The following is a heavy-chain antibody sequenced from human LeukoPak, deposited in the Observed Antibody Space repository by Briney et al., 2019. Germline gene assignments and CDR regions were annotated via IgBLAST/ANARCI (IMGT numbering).Heavy chain of an antibody. V-gene: IGHV3-30*02. J-gene: IGHJ4*02. D-gene: IGHD3-10*01. CDR1: GFTFSSYG. CDR2: IRYDGSNK. Sequence: PGGSLRLSCAASGFTFSSYGMHWVRQAPGKGLEWVAFIRYDGSNKYYADSVKGRFTISGDNSKNTLYLQMNSLRAEDTAVYYCAKDDGSLGSGLNWGQGALVTVSS. CDR3: AKDDGSLGSGLN.